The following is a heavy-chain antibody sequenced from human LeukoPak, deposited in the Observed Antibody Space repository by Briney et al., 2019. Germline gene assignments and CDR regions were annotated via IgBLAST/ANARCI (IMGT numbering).Heavy chain of an antibody. CDR3: AREGGNGDYFYYMDV. J-gene: IGHJ6*03. Sequence: GSLRLSCAASGFTFRRYSMSWVRQAPGKGLEWVSTINWSSDYIYYADSVEGRFTISRDNAKNSMCLEMNGLRAEDTAVYFCAREGGNGDYFYYMDVWGKGTTVTVSS. V-gene: IGHV3-21*01. D-gene: IGHD4-23*01. CDR1: GFTFRRYS. CDR2: INWSSDYI.